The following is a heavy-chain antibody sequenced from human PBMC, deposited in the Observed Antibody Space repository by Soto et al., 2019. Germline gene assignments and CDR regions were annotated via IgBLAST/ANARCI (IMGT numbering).Heavy chain of an antibody. Sequence: SETLSLTCAVYGGSFSGYYWSWIRQPPAKGLEWIGEINHSGSTNYNPSLKSRVTISVDTSKNQFSLKLSSVTAADTAVYYCARRRAARPRVGWFDPWGQGTLVTVSS. CDR2: INHSGST. D-gene: IGHD6-6*01. CDR3: ARRRAARPRVGWFDP. J-gene: IGHJ5*02. V-gene: IGHV4-34*01. CDR1: GGSFSGYY.